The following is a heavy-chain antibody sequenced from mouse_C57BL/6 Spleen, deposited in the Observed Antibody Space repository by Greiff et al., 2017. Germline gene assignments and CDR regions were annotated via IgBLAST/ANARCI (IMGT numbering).Heavy chain of an antibody. CDR1: GYTFTSYW. J-gene: IGHJ4*01. CDR2: IDPNSGVT. D-gene: IGHD1-1*01. V-gene: IGHV1-72*01. CDR3: ARYYGSSNYYAMDY. Sequence: QVQLQQPGAELVKPGASVKLSCKASGYTFTSYWMHWVQQRPGRGLEWIGRIDPNSGVTKYNEKFKSKATLTVDTPSSTAYMQLSSLTSEDSAVYYCARYYGSSNYYAMDYWGQGTSVTVSS.